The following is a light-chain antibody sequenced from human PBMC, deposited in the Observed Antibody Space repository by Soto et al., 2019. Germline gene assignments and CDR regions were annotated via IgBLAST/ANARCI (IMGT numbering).Light chain of an antibody. CDR3: QQRRNWPPVT. Sequence: DIHMAQSLSSLSASVGYRVTITCRXSQSISSYLNWYQQKPGKAPKLLIYAASSLQSGVPSRFSGFGSGTDFTLTISSLEPEDSAVYYCQQRRNWPPVTFGGGTKVDIK. CDR2: AAS. J-gene: IGKJ4*01. CDR1: QSISSY. V-gene: IGKV1-39*01.